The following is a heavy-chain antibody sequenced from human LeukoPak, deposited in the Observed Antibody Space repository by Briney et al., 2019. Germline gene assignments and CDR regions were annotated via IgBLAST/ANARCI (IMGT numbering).Heavy chain of an antibody. CDR1: GSTLTEIS. D-gene: IGHD3-10*01. CDR2: FGPQVGET. J-gene: IGHJ4*02. CDR3: ATGAMVYEY. Sequence: ASVKVSCKVSGSTLTEISIDWVRQAPGKGLECMGTFGPQVGETIHAQNLQGRLKMTADTSTDTAYMEVTSLQSEDTAVYYCATGAMVYEYWGQGTLVPVSS. V-gene: IGHV1-24*01.